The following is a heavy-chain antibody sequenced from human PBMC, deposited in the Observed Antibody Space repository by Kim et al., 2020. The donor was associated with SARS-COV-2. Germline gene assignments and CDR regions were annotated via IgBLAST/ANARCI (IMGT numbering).Heavy chain of an antibody. Sequence: ASVKVSCKASGYTFTSYAMHWVRQAPGQRLEWMGWINAGNGNTKYSQKFQGRVTITRDTSASTAYMELSSLRSEDTAVYYCARDLIPIVVVVAAPFDPWGQGTLVTVSS. CDR3: ARDLIPIVVVVAAPFDP. J-gene: IGHJ5*02. CDR1: GYTFTSYA. CDR2: INAGNGNT. V-gene: IGHV1-3*01. D-gene: IGHD2-15*01.